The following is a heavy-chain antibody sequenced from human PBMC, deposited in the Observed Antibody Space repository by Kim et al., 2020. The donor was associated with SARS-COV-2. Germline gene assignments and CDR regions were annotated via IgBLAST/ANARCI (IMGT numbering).Heavy chain of an antibody. Sequence: GGSLRLSCAASGFTFSSYGMHCVRQAPGKGLEWVAVISYDGTNIYYADSVKGRFTISRDNSKNTLYLQMNSLRAEDTAVYYCAKVEEQLWPLGAFDIWGQGTMVTVSS. CDR1: GFTFSSYG. CDR2: ISYDGTNI. D-gene: IGHD5-18*01. V-gene: IGHV3-30*18. CDR3: AKVEEQLWPLGAFDI. J-gene: IGHJ3*02.